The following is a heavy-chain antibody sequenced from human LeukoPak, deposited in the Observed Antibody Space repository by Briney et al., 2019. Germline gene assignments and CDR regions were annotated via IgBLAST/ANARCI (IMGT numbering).Heavy chain of an antibody. J-gene: IGHJ5*02. CDR1: GGSISSYY. V-gene: IGHV4-4*07. CDR3: ARDPRSLIVVVPAAIGWFDP. CDR2: IYTSGST. Sequence: SETLSLTCTVSGGSISSYYWSWIRQPAGKGLEWIGRIYTSGSTNYNPSLKSRVTISVDTSKNQFSLKLSSVTAADTAVYYCARDPRSLIVVVPAAIGWFDPWGQGTLVTVSS. D-gene: IGHD2-2*02.